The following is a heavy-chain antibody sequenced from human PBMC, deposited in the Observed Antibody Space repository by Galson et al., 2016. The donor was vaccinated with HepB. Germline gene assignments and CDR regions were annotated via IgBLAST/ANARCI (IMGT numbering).Heavy chain of an antibody. V-gene: IGHV1-69*13. Sequence: SVKVSCKASGGTLNTYTINWVRQAPGQGLEWMGGLSPIFGTPNYAQKFQDRVTITAEESTGTAYMEVSSLRSEDTAVYYCARGRWVQRLVPLNYWGQGTPVTVSS. CDR1: GGTLNTYT. CDR2: LSPIFGTP. D-gene: IGHD5-24*01. CDR3: ARGRWVQRLVPLNY. J-gene: IGHJ4*02.